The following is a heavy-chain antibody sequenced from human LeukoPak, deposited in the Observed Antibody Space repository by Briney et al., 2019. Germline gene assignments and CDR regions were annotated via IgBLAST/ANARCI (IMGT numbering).Heavy chain of an antibody. Sequence: SETLSLTCSVSSGSISSYYWSWIGQPPGKGLEWIGYIYYSGRTSYNPSLKSRVTISVDTSKNHFSLTLSSVTAADTAVYYCARGQKYRNGYTVTELGSGYFDYWGQGTLVTVSS. J-gene: IGHJ4*02. V-gene: IGHV4-59*01. D-gene: IGHD5-18*01. CDR1: SGSISSYY. CDR3: ARGQKYRNGYTVTELGSGYFDY. CDR2: IYYSGRT.